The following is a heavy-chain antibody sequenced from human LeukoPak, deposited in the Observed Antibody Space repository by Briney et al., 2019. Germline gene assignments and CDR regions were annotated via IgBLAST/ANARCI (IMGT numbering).Heavy chain of an antibody. J-gene: IGHJ4*02. CDR3: ASLPLDILTGRTAGAFDY. V-gene: IGHV1-3*01. D-gene: IGHD3-9*01. CDR1: GYTFITHY. CDR2: INAGNGNT. Sequence: ASVKVSCKASGYTFITHYMHWVRQAPGQRLEWMGWINAGNGNTKYSQKFQGRVTITRDTSASTAYMELSSLRSEDTAVYYCASLPLDILTGRTAGAFDYWGQGTLVTVSS.